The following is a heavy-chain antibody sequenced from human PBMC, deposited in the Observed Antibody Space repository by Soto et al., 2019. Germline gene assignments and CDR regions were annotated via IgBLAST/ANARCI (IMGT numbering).Heavy chain of an antibody. D-gene: IGHD5-12*01. CDR3: ARWLGYGRHFDY. J-gene: IGHJ4*02. CDR1: GGSISSGDYY. CDR2: IFYSGST. V-gene: IGHV4-30-4*01. Sequence: QVQLQESGPGLVKPSQTLSLTCTVSGGSISSGDYYWSWIRQPPGKGLEWIGYIFYSGSTYYNPSPTRRVTVSLGTSKNQCSRKLGSVTAADTAVYYCARWLGYGRHFDYWGQGTLGTVSS.